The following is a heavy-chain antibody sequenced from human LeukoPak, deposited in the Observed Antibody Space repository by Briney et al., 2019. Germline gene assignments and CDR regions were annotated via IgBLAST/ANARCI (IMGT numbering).Heavy chain of an antibody. CDR3: AKDTYEVGTTNFDY. V-gene: IGHV3-23*01. CDR2: ISGSGGDS. J-gene: IGHJ4*02. CDR1: GFTFSSYA. Sequence: PGGSLRLSCAASGFTFSSYAMSWVRQAPGKGLEWVSAISGSGGDSNYADSVKGRFTISRDNSKNTLCLQMNSLRDEDTPLYYCAKDTYEVGTTNFDYWGQGTLVTVSS. D-gene: IGHD1-26*01.